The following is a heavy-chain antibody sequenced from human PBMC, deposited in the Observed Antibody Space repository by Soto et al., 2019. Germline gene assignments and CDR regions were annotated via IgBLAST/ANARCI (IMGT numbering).Heavy chain of an antibody. V-gene: IGHV4-30-2*01. CDR3: ASGGGGQRLEY. Sequence: SETLSLTCAVSGGSISSGGYSWSWIRQPPGKGLEWIGYIYHSGSTYYNPSLKSRVTISVDRSKNQFSLKLNSVTAADTAIYSCASGGGGQRLEYWGQGSLFTVSS. CDR1: GGSISSGGYS. D-gene: IGHD2-21*01. J-gene: IGHJ4*02. CDR2: IYHSGST.